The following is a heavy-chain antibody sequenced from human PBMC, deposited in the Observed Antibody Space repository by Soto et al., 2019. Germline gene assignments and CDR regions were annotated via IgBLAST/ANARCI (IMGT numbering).Heavy chain of an antibody. V-gene: IGHV3-74*01. J-gene: IGHJ4*02. D-gene: IGHD5-12*01. CDR1: GFTFSSYW. CDR2: INSDGSST. Sequence: EVQLVESGGGLVQPGGSLRLSCAASGFTFSSYWMHWVRQAPGKGLVWVSRINSDGSSTTYADSVKGRFTISRDNAKNTLYLQMNSLRAEDTAVYYCASVPSGGYAFSLDDYWGQGTLVNVSS. CDR3: ASVPSGGYAFSLDDY.